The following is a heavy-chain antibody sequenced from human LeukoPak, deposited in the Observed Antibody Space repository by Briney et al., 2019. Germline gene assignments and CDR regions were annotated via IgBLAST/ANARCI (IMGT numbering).Heavy chain of an antibody. CDR2: TRNKANGFTT. V-gene: IGHV3-72*01. D-gene: IGHD4-11*01. J-gene: IGHJ4*02. Sequence: GGSLRLSCAASGFTFSDHYMDWVRQAPGKGLEWVGRTRNKANGFTTEYAASVKGRFTISRDDSKNSLYLQMTSLKTEDTAVYYCARVWRSYSNYDHLDYWGQGTLVTVSS. CDR3: ARVWRSYSNYDHLDY. CDR1: GFTFSDHY.